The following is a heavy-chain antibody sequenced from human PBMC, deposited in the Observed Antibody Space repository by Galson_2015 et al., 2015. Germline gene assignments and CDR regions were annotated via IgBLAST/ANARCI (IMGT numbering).Heavy chain of an antibody. V-gene: IGHV4-38-2*01. D-gene: IGHD3-10*01. Sequence: ETLSLTCAVSGYSISGGYYWGWIRQPPGKGLEWIGSIYHSGSTNYNPSLKSRVTISVDTSKNQFSLKLSSVTAADTAVYYCARVVKWFGELSGKWFDPWGQGTLVTVSS. CDR3: ARVVKWFGELSGKWFDP. J-gene: IGHJ5*02. CDR2: IYHSGST. CDR1: GYSISGGYY.